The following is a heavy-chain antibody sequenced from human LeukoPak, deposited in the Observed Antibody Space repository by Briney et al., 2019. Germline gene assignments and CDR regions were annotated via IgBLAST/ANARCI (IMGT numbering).Heavy chain of an antibody. CDR2: INPSGGST. CDR1: GYTFTSYY. J-gene: IGHJ4*02. D-gene: IGHD3-22*01. CDR3: ARVGVYYDSSGYYSD. Sequence: ASVKVSCKASGYTFTSYYMHWVRQAPGQGLEWMGIINPSGGSTSYAQKFQGRVTMTRDTSTSTAYMELSSLRSEDTAVYYCARVGVYYDSSGYYSDWGQGTLVTVSS. V-gene: IGHV1-46*01.